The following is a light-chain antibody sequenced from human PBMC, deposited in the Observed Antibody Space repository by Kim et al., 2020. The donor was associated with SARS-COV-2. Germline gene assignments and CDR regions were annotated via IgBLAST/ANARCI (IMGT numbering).Light chain of an antibody. J-gene: IGKJ4*01. CDR3: QQRSNWPPT. Sequence: VSPGERATLSCRASQSVSRYLAWYQQKPGQAPRLLIYDASNRATGIPARFSGSGSGTDFTLTISSLEPEDFAVYYCQQRSNWPPTFGGGTKVDIK. CDR1: QSVSRY. CDR2: DAS. V-gene: IGKV3-11*01.